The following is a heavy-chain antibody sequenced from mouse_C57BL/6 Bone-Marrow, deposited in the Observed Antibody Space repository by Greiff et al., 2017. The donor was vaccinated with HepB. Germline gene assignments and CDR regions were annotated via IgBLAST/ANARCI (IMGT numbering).Heavy chain of an antibody. V-gene: IGHV1-81*01. CDR2: IYPRSGNT. CDR3: ARSHYYGSSYGYFDV. Sequence: QVQLQQSGAELARPGASVKLSCKASGYTFTSYGISWVKQRTGQGLEWIGEIYPRSGNTYYNEKFKGKATLTADKSSSTAYMELRSLTYEDSAVYFCARSHYYGSSYGYFDVWGTGTTVTVSS. CDR1: GYTFTSYG. D-gene: IGHD1-1*01. J-gene: IGHJ1*03.